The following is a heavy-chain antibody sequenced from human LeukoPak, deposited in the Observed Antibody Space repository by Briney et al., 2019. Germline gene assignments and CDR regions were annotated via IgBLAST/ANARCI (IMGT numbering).Heavy chain of an antibody. D-gene: IGHD2/OR15-2a*01. CDR2: TSSSSSTI. J-gene: IGHJ3*02. Sequence: SGGPLRLSCAASGFTFSSYSMNWVRQAPGKGLEWVSYTSSSSSTIYYADSVKGRFTISRDNAKDSLYLQMNSLRAEDTAVYYCARDHHRRLYDSQARDTFDIWGQGTMVTVSS. CDR1: GFTFSSYS. CDR3: ARDHHRRLYDSQARDTFDI. V-gene: IGHV3-48*01.